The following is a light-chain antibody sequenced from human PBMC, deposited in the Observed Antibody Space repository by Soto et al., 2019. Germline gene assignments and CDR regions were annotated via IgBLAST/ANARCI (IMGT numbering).Light chain of an antibody. CDR3: CSYAGSSNVV. Sequence: QSALTQPASVSGSPGQSITISCTGTSSDVGSYNLVSWYQQHPGKAPKLMIYEVSKRPSGVSNRFSGSKSGNTASLTISGLQAEDEADYYCCSYAGSSNVVFGEGTKLTVL. CDR1: SSDVGSYNL. J-gene: IGLJ2*01. V-gene: IGLV2-23*02. CDR2: EVS.